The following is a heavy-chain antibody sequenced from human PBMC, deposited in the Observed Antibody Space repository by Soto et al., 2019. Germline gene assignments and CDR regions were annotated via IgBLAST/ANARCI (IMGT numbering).Heavy chain of an antibody. CDR2: VYYRGRS. Sequence: PSETLSLTCTVSGGSVTNSSYYWGWIRQSPGKGLEWIGSVYYRGRSYSKSSVKSRVTISVDTSKNQFSLNLNSVTASDTAVYFCVRQRNTVITQAYFDYSGQGAIVTVSS. CDR3: VRQRNTVITQAYFDY. J-gene: IGHJ4*02. CDR1: GGSVTNSSYY. D-gene: IGHD1-20*01. V-gene: IGHV4-39*01.